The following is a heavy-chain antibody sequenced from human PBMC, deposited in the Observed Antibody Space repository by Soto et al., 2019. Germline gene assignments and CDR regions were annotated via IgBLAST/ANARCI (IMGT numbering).Heavy chain of an antibody. V-gene: IGHV3-21*01. CDR2: ISGDSYSI. D-gene: IGHD4-17*01. CDR3: ARLTTVSPLEVY. J-gene: IGHJ4*02. CDR1: GFTFSSNS. Sequence: EVHLVESGGGLVKPGGSLRLSCAASGFTFSSNSMAWVRQAPEKGLAWVSSISGDSYSIYYADSLKGRFTNSRDNAKSSLYLQMNSLRAGDTAVYYCARLTTVSPLEVYWDQGTLVTVSS.